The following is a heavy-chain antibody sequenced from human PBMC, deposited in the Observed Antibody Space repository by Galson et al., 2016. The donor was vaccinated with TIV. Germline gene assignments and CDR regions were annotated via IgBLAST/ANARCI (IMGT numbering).Heavy chain of an antibody. V-gene: IGHV3-30-3*01. CDR3: TRDGRGNWKYVDYFDY. CDR2: ISHDVNNK. J-gene: IGHJ4*02. Sequence: SLRLSCAASGFTFSSYPFHWVRQTPGKGLEWAAIISHDVNNKDVADSVQGRFTISRDSSKNTVYLQMNNLRPEDTALYFCTRDGRGNWKYVDYFDYWGQGTLVTVSS. D-gene: IGHD1-7*01. CDR1: GFTFSSYP.